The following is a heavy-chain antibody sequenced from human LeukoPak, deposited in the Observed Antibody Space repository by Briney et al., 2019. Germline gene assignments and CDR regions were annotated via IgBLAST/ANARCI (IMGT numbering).Heavy chain of an antibody. V-gene: IGHV4-59*01. CDR3: ARGDYYDSSGIFDY. CDR2: IYYGGST. Sequence: SETLSLTCTVSGGSISSYYWSWIRQPPGKGLEWIGYIYYGGSTNYNPSLKSRVTISVDTSMNQFSLKLSSVTAADTAVYYCARGDYYDSSGIFDYWGQGTLVTVSS. D-gene: IGHD3-22*01. J-gene: IGHJ4*02. CDR1: GGSISSYY.